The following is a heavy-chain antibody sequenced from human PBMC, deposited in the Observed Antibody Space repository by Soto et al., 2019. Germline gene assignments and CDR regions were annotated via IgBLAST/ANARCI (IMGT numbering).Heavy chain of an antibody. CDR1: GFTFSSYA. D-gene: IGHD1-1*01. CDR2: ISYDGSNK. Sequence: QVQLVESGGGVVQPGRSLRLSCAASGFTFSSYAMHWVRQAPGKGLEWVAVISYDGSNKYYADSVKGRFTISRDNSKNTLYLQMNSLRAEDTAVYYCASYKGPEHPNWGQGTLVTVSS. CDR3: ASYKGPEHPN. V-gene: IGHV3-30-3*01. J-gene: IGHJ4*02.